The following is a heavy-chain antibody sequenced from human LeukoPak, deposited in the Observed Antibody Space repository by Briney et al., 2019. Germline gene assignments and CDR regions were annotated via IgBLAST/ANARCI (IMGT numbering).Heavy chain of an antibody. CDR3: ARLRAFDI. V-gene: IGHV4-39*01. CDR1: GGSISGSSYY. CDR2: IYYSGST. J-gene: IGHJ3*02. Sequence: SSETLSLTCTVSGGSISGSSYYWGWIRQPPGKGLEWIGSIYYSGSTYYNPSLKSRVTISVDTSKNQFSLKLSSVTAADTAVYYCARLRAFDIWGQGTMVTVSS.